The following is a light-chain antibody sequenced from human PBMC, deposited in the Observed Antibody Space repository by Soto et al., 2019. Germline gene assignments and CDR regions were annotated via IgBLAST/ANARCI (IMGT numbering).Light chain of an antibody. Sequence: LQMTQSPSSLSASVGDRVTITCRASHAITHYLGWYQQKPGQAPKRLIFDVSTLQSGVPSRFSGSGSGTEFTLTISSLLPEDFATYYCLQHETYPRAFGQGTKLEI. J-gene: IGKJ2*01. CDR1: HAITHY. CDR3: LQHETYPRA. V-gene: IGKV1-17*01. CDR2: DVS.